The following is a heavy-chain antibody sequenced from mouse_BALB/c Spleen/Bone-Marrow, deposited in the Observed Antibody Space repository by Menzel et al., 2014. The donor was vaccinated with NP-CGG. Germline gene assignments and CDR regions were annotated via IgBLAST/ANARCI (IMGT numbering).Heavy chain of an antibody. CDR1: GFTSTDYY. V-gene: IGHV7-3*02. CDR3: ARALIVFDY. J-gene: IGHJ2*01. Sequence: EVKVVESGGGLVQPGGSLRLSCATSGFTSTDYYMSWVRQPPGKALEWLGFIRNKANGYTTEYSASVKGRFTISRDNSQSILYLQMNTLRAEDSATYYCARALIVFDYWGQGTTLTVSS. CDR2: IRNKANGYTT.